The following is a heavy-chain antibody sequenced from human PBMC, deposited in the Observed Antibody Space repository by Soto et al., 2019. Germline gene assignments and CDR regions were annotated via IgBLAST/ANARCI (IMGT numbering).Heavy chain of an antibody. D-gene: IGHD3-16*02. V-gene: IGHV3-7*04. CDR3: VRGLSD. CDR1: GFTFSSSW. J-gene: IGHJ4*02. Sequence: EVQLVESGGGLVQPGGSLRLSCAASGFTFSSSWMSWVRQAPGKGLEWVANINQDGSEKYYVDSVKGRFTISRDNARNSLSLQMNSLRAEDTAVYYCVRGLSDWGQGTLVTVSS. CDR2: INQDGSEK.